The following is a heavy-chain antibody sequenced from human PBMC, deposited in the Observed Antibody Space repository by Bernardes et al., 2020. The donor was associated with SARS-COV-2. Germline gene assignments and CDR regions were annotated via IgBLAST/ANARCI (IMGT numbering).Heavy chain of an antibody. V-gene: IGHV3-9*01. CDR2: ISWNSGSI. CDR3: AKADYYGSGSYPDY. D-gene: IGHD3-10*01. CDR1: GFTFDDYA. Sequence: GWSLRLSCAASGFTFDDYAMHWVRQAPGKGLEWVSGISWNSGSIGYADSVKGRFTISRDNAKNSLYLQMNSLRAEDTALYYCAKADYYGSGSYPDYWGQGTLVTVSS. J-gene: IGHJ4*02.